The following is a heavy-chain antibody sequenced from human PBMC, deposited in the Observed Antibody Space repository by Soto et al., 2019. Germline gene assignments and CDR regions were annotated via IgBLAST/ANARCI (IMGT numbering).Heavy chain of an antibody. J-gene: IGHJ4*02. CDR1: GGSFNRHT. V-gene: IGHV1-69*01. D-gene: IGHD3-22*01. CDR3: ARGWGYDSTDYCYAY. Sequence: QVQLVQSGAEVRKPGSSVRVSCKASGGSFNRHTISWVRQAPGQGIEWMGGIIPIFGTANHAQKFQGRVKNIADESTSTVYLELSSLRSDDTAIYYCARGWGYDSTDYCYAYWGQGTLVIV. CDR2: IIPIFGTA.